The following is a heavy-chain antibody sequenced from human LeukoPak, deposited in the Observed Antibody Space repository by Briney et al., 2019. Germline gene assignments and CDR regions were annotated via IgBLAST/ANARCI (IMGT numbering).Heavy chain of an antibody. D-gene: IGHD2-15*01. V-gene: IGHV3-30*02. CDR3: AKVRTQKDIVVVVAAPDY. Sequence: GGSLRLSCAASGFTFSSYGMHWVRQAPGKGLEWVAFIRYDGSNKYYADSVKGRFTISRDNSKNTLYLQMNSLRAEDTAVYYCAKVRTQKDIVVVVAAPDYWGQGTLVTVSS. CDR1: GFTFSSYG. J-gene: IGHJ4*02. CDR2: IRYDGSNK.